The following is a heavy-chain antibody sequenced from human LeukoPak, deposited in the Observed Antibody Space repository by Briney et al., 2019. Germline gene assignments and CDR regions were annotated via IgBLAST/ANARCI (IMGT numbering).Heavy chain of an antibody. CDR2: INPSGGST. Sequence: ASVKVSCKASGYTFTSYYMHWVRQAPGQGLEWMGIINPSGGSTIYAQKFQGRVTMTRDTSTSTVYMELSSLRSEDTAVYYCARDVPTIVVVPAAIHWFDPWGQGTLVTVSS. J-gene: IGHJ5*02. CDR3: ARDVPTIVVVPAAIHWFDP. D-gene: IGHD2-2*02. V-gene: IGHV1-46*01. CDR1: GYTFTSYY.